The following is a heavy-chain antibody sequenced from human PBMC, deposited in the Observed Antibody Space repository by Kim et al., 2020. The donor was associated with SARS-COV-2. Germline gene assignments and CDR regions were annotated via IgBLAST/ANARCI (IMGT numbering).Heavy chain of an antibody. CDR3: ARKPFGELLRWFDP. V-gene: IGHV4-34*01. Sequence: TPSLKSRVTISVETSKNQFSLKLSSVTAADTAVYYCARKPFGELLRWFDPWGQGTLVTVSS. J-gene: IGHJ5*02. D-gene: IGHD3-10*01.